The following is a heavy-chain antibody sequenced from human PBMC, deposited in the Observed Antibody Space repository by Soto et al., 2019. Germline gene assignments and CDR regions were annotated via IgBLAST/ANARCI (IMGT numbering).Heavy chain of an antibody. V-gene: IGHV1-18*01. D-gene: IGHD3-3*01. CDR3: ARATLSYDFWSGYYDDAFDI. J-gene: IGHJ3*02. CDR1: GYTFTSYG. CDR2: ISAYNGNT. Sequence: QVQLVQSGAEVKKPGASVKVSCKASGYTFTSYGISWVRQAPGQGLEWMGWISAYNGNTNYVQKLQGRVTMTTDTSTSTAYMELRSLRSDDTAVYYCARATLSYDFWSGYYDDAFDIWGQGTMVTVSS.